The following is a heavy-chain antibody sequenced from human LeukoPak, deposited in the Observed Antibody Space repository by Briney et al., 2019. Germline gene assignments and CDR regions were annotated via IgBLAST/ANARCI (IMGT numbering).Heavy chain of an antibody. J-gene: IGHJ6*02. D-gene: IGHD1-20*01. Sequence: ASETLSLTCTVSGGSISSYYWRWIRQPPGKGLEWIGEINHSGSTNYNPSLKSRVTISVDTSKNQFSPKLSSVTAADTAVYYCARGGGPFITPYYYYGMDVWGQGTTVTVSS. CDR1: GGSISSYY. CDR3: ARGGGPFITPYYYYGMDV. CDR2: INHSGST. V-gene: IGHV4-34*01.